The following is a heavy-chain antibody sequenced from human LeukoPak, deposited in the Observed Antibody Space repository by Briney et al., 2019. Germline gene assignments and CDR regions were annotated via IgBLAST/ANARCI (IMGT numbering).Heavy chain of an antibody. CDR3: ARGKPRSHRFRATTPSGWFDP. J-gene: IGHJ5*02. CDR1: GGSFSGYY. Sequence: SETLSLTCAVYGGSFSGYYWSWIRQPPGKGLEWIGEINHSGSTNYNPSLKSRVTISVDTSKNQFSLKLSSVAAADTAVYYCARGKPRSHRFRATTPSGWFDPWGQGTLVTVSS. V-gene: IGHV4-34*01. CDR2: INHSGST. D-gene: IGHD5-12*01.